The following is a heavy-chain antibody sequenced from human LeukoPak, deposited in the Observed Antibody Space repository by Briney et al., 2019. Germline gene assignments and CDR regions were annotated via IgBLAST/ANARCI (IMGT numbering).Heavy chain of an antibody. Sequence: GGSLRLSCAASGFTVSNSYMNWVRQAPGKGLEWVSVIHSDGRTFYADSVKGRFTISRDNARNSLYLQMNSLRAEDTAMYYCAREGAAAAPYWGQGTLVTVSS. CDR2: IHSDGRT. CDR3: AREGAAAAPY. D-gene: IGHD6-13*01. J-gene: IGHJ4*02. CDR1: GFTVSNSY. V-gene: IGHV3-53*01.